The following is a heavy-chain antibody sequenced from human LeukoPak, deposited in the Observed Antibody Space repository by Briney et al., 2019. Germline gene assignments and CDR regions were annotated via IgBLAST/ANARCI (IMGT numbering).Heavy chain of an antibody. V-gene: IGHV3-30*18. J-gene: IGHJ4*02. Sequence: PGGSLRLSCAASGFTFRSYGMHWVRQAPGKGLEWVSVISYDGGNKYYADSVKGRFTISRDNSKNTLYLQMNSLRTEDTAVYYCAKDIGEGGQWALNYWGQGTLVTVSS. CDR2: ISYDGGNK. CDR1: GFTFRSYG. CDR3: AKDIGEGGQWALNY. D-gene: IGHD3-10*01.